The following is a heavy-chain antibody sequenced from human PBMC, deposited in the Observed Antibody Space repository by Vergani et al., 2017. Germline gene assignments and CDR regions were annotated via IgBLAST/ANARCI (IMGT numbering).Heavy chain of an antibody. CDR1: GFSLSTSGVG. CDR3: AREVTTIKGGFDY. V-gene: IGHV4-31*03. Sequence: KESGPTLVKPTQTLTLTCTFSGFSLSTSGVGVGWIRQHPGKGLEWIGYIYYSGDTHYNPSLKSRVSISVDTSKNQFSLKLSSVTAADTAVYYCAREVTTIKGGFDYWGQGTLVTVSS. CDR2: IYYSGDT. D-gene: IGHD4-17*01. J-gene: IGHJ4*02.